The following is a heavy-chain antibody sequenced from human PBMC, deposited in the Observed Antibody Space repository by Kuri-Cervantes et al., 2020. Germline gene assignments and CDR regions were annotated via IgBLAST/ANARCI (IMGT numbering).Heavy chain of an antibody. Sequence: GESLKISCAASGFTFSSYDMHWVRQATGKGPEWVSSIDTAGDTNYPGSVKGRFTISRENAKNSLYLQMNSLRAEDTAVYYCARDPAGYCSSTSCYAPLDYWGQGTLVTVSS. CDR2: IDTAGDT. CDR1: GFTFSSYD. CDR3: ARDPAGYCSSTSCYAPLDY. V-gene: IGHV3-13*01. D-gene: IGHD2-2*01. J-gene: IGHJ4*02.